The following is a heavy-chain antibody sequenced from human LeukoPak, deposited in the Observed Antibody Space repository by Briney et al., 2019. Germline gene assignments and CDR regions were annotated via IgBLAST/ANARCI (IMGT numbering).Heavy chain of an antibody. CDR3: AMVNSGLGY. Sequence: GRSLRLSCAASGLPFDGNAMSWVRQAPGKGLEWVSSITWNSGSVGYADSVRGRFTISRDNARKSLYLQMNSLRAEDTAFYYCAMVNSGLGYWGQGTLVTVSS. CDR1: GLPFDGNA. V-gene: IGHV3-9*01. CDR2: ITWNSGSV. D-gene: IGHD6-19*01. J-gene: IGHJ4*02.